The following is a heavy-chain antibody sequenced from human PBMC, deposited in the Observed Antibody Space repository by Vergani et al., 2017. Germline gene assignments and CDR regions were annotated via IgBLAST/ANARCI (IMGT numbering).Heavy chain of an antibody. D-gene: IGHD6-13*01. V-gene: IGHV3-9*01. J-gene: IGHJ6*01. Sequence: EEKLVESGGGLVQPGRSLRLSCEASGFRFDDYAMHWVRRVPGKALEWVSGVSWNSGTIRYADSVKGRFTISRDNAKSSLYLQMDSLRPEDTAHYYCAKGQQLVFFSVDVWGIGRSVTVTA. CDR2: VSWNSGTI. CDR3: AKGQQLVFFSVDV. CDR1: GFRFDDYA.